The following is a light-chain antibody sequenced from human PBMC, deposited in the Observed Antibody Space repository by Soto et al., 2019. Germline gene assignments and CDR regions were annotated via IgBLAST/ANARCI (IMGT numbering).Light chain of an antibody. CDR1: QSILYSSNNNNY. CDR3: QQYYTTPLT. Sequence: DILMTQSPDSLAVSLGEGATINCKSSQSILYSSNNNNYLAWYQQKPGQPPKLLIYWASTRESGVPDRFSGSGSGTDFTLSINSLQDEDVAVYYCQQYYTTPLTFGGGTKVDIK. V-gene: IGKV4-1*01. CDR2: WAS. J-gene: IGKJ4*01.